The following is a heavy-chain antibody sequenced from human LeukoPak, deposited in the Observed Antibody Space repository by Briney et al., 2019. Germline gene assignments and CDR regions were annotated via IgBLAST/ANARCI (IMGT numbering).Heavy chain of an antibody. V-gene: IGHV1-3*01. CDR1: GYTFTNYC. J-gene: IGHJ4*02. CDR2: INRGNDNT. D-gene: IGHD4/OR15-4a*01. Sequence: PGASVKLSCAASGYTFTNYCIHWVRQAPGQSLEWLGCINRGNDNTKYSQTFHDRVTFTRDTSATTAFMELSRLRDEETAVYYCARDPYRVRPTYGDYCEYWGEGELVTVS. CDR3: ARDPYRVRPTYGDYCEY.